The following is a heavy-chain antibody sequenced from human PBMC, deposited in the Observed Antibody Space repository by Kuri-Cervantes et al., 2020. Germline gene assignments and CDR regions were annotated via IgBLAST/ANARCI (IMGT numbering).Heavy chain of an antibody. J-gene: IGHJ4*02. CDR3: ARGEGYCSGGSCYRFDY. CDR2: MNPNSGNT. CDR1: GYTFTIYD. Sequence: ASVKVSCKASGYTFTIYDINWVRQATGQGLEWMGWMNPNSGNTDYAQKFQGWVTMTRDTSISTAYMELSRLRSDDTAVYYCARGEGYCSGGSCYRFDYWGQGTLVTVSS. V-gene: IGHV1-8*02. D-gene: IGHD2-15*01.